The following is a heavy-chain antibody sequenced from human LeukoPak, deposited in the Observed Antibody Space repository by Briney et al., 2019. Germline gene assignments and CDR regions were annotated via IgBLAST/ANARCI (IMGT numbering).Heavy chain of an antibody. J-gene: IGHJ4*02. Sequence: GGSLRLSCAASGFTVSSNYMSWVRQAPGKGLEWVSVTYSGGSTYYADSVKGRFTISRDNSKNTLYLQMNSLRAEDTAVYYCARASYYYDSSGYPSVYWGQGTLVTVSS. CDR3: ARASYYYDSSGYPSVY. CDR2: TYSGGST. D-gene: IGHD3-22*01. V-gene: IGHV3-66*01. CDR1: GFTVSSNY.